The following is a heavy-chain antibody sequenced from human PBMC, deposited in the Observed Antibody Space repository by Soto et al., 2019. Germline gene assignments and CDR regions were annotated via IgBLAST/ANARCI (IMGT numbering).Heavy chain of an antibody. D-gene: IGHD3-9*01. J-gene: IGHJ5*02. CDR2: IRQDGSEK. V-gene: IGHV3-7*01. CDR1: GFTFSSYW. CDR3: ARILRYFDWLLDRDWFDP. Sequence: GGSLRLSCAASGFTFSSYWMSWVRRAPGKGLEWVANIRQDGSEKYYVDSVKGRFTISRDNAKNSLYLQMNSLRAEDTAVYYCARILRYFDWLLDRDWFDPWGQGTLVTVSS.